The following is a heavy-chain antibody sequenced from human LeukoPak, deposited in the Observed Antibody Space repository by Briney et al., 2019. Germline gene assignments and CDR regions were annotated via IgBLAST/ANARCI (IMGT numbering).Heavy chain of an antibody. CDR3: ARDGVVPAAREEDYYYYYMDV. CDR1: GFTVSSNY. J-gene: IGHJ6*03. CDR2: IYSGGST. D-gene: IGHD2-2*01. V-gene: IGHV3-66*02. Sequence: GGSLRLSCAASGFTVSSNYMSWVHQAPGKGLEWVSVIYSGGSTYYADSVKGRFTISSDNSKNTLYLQMNSLRAEDTAVYYCARDGVVPAAREEDYYYYYMDVWGQGTTVTVSS.